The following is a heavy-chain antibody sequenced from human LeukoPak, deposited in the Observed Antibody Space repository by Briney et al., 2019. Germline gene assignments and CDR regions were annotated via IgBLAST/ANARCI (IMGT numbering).Heavy chain of an antibody. CDR1: GFTFSSYG. J-gene: IGHJ4*02. V-gene: IGHV3-30*02. Sequence: GGSLRLSCAASGFTFSSYGMHWVRQAPGKGLEWVAFIRYDGSNKYYADSVKGRFTISRDNAKNTLYLQMNSLRVEDTAIYYCARGYSATYRIDYWGQGTLVTVSS. CDR2: IRYDGSNK. CDR3: ARGYSATYRIDY. D-gene: IGHD1-26*01.